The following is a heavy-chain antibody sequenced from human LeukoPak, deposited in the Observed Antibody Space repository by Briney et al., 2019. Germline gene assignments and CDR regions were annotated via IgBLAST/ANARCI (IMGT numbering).Heavy chain of an antibody. D-gene: IGHD5-24*01. J-gene: IGHJ3*02. V-gene: IGHV4-59*01. CDR2: IYYSGST. CDR3: ARRMATVTDAFDI. Sequence: SETLSLTCTVSGGSISIYYWSWIRQPPGKGLEWIGYIYYSGSTNCNPSLKSRVTISVDTSKNQFSLELSSVTAADTAVYYCARRMATVTDAFDIWGRGTMVSVSS. CDR1: GGSISIYY.